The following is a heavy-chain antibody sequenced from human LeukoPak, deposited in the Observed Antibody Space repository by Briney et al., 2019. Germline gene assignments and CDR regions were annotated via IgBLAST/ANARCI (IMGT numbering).Heavy chain of an antibody. CDR2: IGTGGDT. CDR1: GFTFSSYA. CDR3: AKTVPGRAIDY. Sequence: GGSLRLSCVASGFTFSSYAMSWVRLAPGKGLEWVSTIGTGGDTYYTDSVKGRFTISRDNSKNTLSLQMSSLRADDTAVYYCAKTVPGRAIDYWGQGTLVTVSS. V-gene: IGHV3-23*01. D-gene: IGHD2-15*01. J-gene: IGHJ4*02.